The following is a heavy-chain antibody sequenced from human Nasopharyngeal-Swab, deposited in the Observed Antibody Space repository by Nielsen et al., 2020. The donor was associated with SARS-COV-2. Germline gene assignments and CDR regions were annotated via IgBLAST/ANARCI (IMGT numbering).Heavy chain of an antibody. CDR2: ISAYNGNT. D-gene: IGHD4-17*01. CDR3: ARDYGDYDNNAFDI. Sequence: ASVKVSCKASGYTFTSYGISWVRQAPGQGLEWMGWISAYNGNTNYAQKLQGRVTMTTDTSTSTAYMELRSLRSEDTAVYYCARDYGDYDNNAFDIWGQGTMVTVSS. J-gene: IGHJ3*02. CDR1: GYTFTSYG. V-gene: IGHV1-18*01.